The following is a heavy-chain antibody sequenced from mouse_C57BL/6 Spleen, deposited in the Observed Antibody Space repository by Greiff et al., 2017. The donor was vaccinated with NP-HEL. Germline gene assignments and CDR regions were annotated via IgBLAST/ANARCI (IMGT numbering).Heavy chain of an antibody. CDR3: TTGDTTVGGYFDV. V-gene: IGHV14-1*01. J-gene: IGHJ1*03. CDR2: LDPEDGDT. D-gene: IGHD1-1*01. Sequence: EVQLQQSGAELVRPGASVKLSCTASGFNIKDYNMHWVKQRPEQGLEWIGRLDPEDGDTEYDQKFQDKATMTADISSNTANMQRSRRKSEDTAVYYCTTGDTTVGGYFDVWGTRTTVTVSS. CDR1: GFNIKDYN.